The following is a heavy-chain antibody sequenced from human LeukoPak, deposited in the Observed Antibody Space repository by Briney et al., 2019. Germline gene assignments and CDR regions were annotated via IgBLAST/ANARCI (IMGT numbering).Heavy chain of an antibody. CDR2: VKEDGSET. CDR3: AKAQIKDSTWSYFDY. J-gene: IGHJ4*02. V-gene: IGHV3-7*05. Sequence: GGSLRLSCEASGFTFSSYSMTWVRQAPGKGLEWVANVKEDGSETYYVDSVKGRFSISRDNAKNSLYLQMNSLRAEDTAVYYCAKAQIKDSTWSYFDYWGQGTLVTVSS. CDR1: GFTFSSYS. D-gene: IGHD6-13*01.